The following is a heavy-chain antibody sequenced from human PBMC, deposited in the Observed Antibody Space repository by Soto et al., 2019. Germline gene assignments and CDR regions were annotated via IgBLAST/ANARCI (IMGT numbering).Heavy chain of an antibody. Sequence: ASVKVSCKAPGYTITNYHITWVRQAPGQGLEWMGWISAYNGNTNYAQNFQGRVSMTTDSSTTTAYMELRNLRSDDTAVYYCARRTSSAWYLCDYWGLGTLVTVSS. CDR1: GYTITNYH. CDR3: ARRTSSAWYLCDY. V-gene: IGHV1-18*01. CDR2: ISAYNGNT. D-gene: IGHD6-19*01. J-gene: IGHJ4*02.